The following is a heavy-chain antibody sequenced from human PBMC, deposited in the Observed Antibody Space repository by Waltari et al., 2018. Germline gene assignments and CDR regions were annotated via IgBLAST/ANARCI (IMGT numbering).Heavy chain of an antibody. CDR1: GFTVSSYA. V-gene: IGHV3-23*01. J-gene: IGHJ4*02. CDR3: AKAFGDVWGSYRVDY. Sequence: EVQLLESGGGLVQPGGSLRLSCAASGFTVSSYAMSWVRQAPGKGLEWVSAISGSGGSTYYADSVKGRFTISRDNSKNTLYLQMNSLRAEDTAVYYCAKAFGDVWGSYRVDYWGQGTLVTVSS. CDR2: ISGSGGST. D-gene: IGHD3-16*02.